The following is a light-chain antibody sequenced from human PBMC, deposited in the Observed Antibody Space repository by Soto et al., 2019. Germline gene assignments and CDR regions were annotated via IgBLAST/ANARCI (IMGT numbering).Light chain of an antibody. CDR3: QHYNSYSEA. CDR2: DAS. CDR1: QTISSS. V-gene: IGKV1-5*01. Sequence: DIQMTQSPSTLSASVGDRVTITCRASQTISSSLAWYQHKPGKAPKLLIFDASTLQTGVPSRFSGSGFGTEFTLTITGLQPDDFATYFCQHYNSYSEAFGQGTKVELK. J-gene: IGKJ1*01.